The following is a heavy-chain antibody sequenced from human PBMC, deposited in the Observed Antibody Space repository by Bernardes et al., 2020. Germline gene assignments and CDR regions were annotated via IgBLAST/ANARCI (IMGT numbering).Heavy chain of an antibody. CDR2: FDPEDGET. CDR3: ATAPIAAAGTVDY. V-gene: IGHV1-24*01. CDR1: GYTLTELS. D-gene: IGHD6-13*01. J-gene: IGHJ4*02. Sequence: ASVKVSCKVSGYTLTELSMHWVRQAPGKVLEWMGGFDPEDGETIYAQKFQGRVTMTEDTSTDTAYMELSSLRSEDTAVYYCATAPIAAAGTVDYWGQGTLVTVSS.